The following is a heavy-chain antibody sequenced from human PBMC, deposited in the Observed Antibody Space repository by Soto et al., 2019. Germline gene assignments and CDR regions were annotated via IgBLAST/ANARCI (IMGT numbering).Heavy chain of an antibody. V-gene: IGHV1-69*08. CDR1: GGTFSSYT. CDR2: IIPILGIA. J-gene: IGHJ4*02. D-gene: IGHD4-17*01. Sequence: QVQLVQSGAEVKKPGSSVKVSCKASGGTFSSYTISWVRQAPGQGLEWMGRIIPILGIANYAQKFQGRVTITADKSTSTAYMELSSLRSEDTAVYYCAREDDCGDYEGGDYWGQGTLVTVSS. CDR3: AREDDCGDYEGGDY.